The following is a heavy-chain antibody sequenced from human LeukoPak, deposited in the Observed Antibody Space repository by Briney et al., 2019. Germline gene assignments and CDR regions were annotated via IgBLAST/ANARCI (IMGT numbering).Heavy chain of an antibody. CDR2: INHRGST. CDR1: GVSLSKYN. Sequence: SETLSLTCAVSGVSLSKYNCTWICQSPGKGLEWIGEINHRGSTNLNPSLKSRVTLSVDTSKHQFSLKLTSVTAADAAVYYCASSVGSTDYWGQGTLVTVSS. CDR3: ASSVGSTDY. J-gene: IGHJ4*02. D-gene: IGHD1-26*01. V-gene: IGHV4-34*01.